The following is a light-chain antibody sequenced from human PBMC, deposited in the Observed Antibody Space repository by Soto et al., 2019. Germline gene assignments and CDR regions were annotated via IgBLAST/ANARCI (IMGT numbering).Light chain of an antibody. CDR3: QQRSNWPPYT. V-gene: IGKV3-11*01. Sequence: EIVLTQSPATLSLSPGERATLSCRASQSVSGYLAWYQQKPGQAPRLLIYDGSHRAAGIPSRFSGSGSGTDFTLTISGLEPEDFAVYYCQQRSNWPPYTFGQGTKVDIK. J-gene: IGKJ2*01. CDR1: QSVSGY. CDR2: DGS.